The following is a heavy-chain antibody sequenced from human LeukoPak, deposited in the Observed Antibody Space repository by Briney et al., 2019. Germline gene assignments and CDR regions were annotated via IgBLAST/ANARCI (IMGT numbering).Heavy chain of an antibody. CDR2: INWNGGST. D-gene: IGHD6-13*01. CDR3: ARGLGYSSSWFDY. V-gene: IGHV3-20*04. Sequence: PGGSLRLSCAASGFTFDDYGMSWVRQAPGKGLEGGSGINWNGGSTGYADSVKGRFTISRDNAKNSLYLQMNSLRAEDTALYYCARGLGYSSSWFDYWGQGTLVTVSS. CDR1: GFTFDDYG. J-gene: IGHJ4*02.